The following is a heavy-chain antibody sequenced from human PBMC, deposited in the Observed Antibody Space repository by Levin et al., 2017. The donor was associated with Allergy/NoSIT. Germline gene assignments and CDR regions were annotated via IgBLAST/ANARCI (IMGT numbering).Heavy chain of an antibody. CDR2: INHSGST. D-gene: IGHD6-25*01. J-gene: IGHJ4*02. CDR1: GGSFSGYY. CDR3: ARGRGEKSWRYSSGWFDY. V-gene: IGHV4-34*01. Sequence: SETLSLTCAVYGGSFSGYYWSWIRQPPGKGLEWIGEINHSGSTNYNPSLKSRVTISVDTSKNQFSLKLSSVTAADTAVYYCARGRGEKSWRYSSGWFDYWGQGTLVTVSS.